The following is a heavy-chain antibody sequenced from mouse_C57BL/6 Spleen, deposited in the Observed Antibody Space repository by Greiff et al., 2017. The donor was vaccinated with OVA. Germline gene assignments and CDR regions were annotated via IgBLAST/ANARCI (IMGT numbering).Heavy chain of an antibody. V-gene: IGHV6-3*01. J-gene: IGHJ2*01. D-gene: IGHD1-1*01. CDR3: TAWDYGSSYVGY. CDR1: GFTFSNYW. CDR2: IRLKSDNYAT. Sequence: EVKVEESGGGLVQPGGSMKLSCVASGFTFSNYWMNWVRQSPEKGLEWVAQIRLKSDNYATHYAESVKGRFTISRDDSKSSVYLQMNNLRAEDTGIYYCTAWDYGSSYVGYWGQGTTLTVSS.